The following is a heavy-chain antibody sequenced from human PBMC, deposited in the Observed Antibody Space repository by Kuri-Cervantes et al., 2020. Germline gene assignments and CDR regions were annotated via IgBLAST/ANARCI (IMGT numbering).Heavy chain of an antibody. CDR1: GGSISSGGYS. D-gene: IGHD1-7*01. CDR3: ARGGTGTTSVGAVHWFDL. CDR2: IYHSGST. J-gene: IGHJ5*02. Sequence: SETLSLTCAVSGGSISSGGYSWSWIRQPPGKGLEWIGYIYHSGSTYYNPSLKSRVTISVDRSKNQFSLKLSSVTAADTAVYYCARGGTGTTSVGAVHWFDLWGQGTLVTVSS. V-gene: IGHV4-30-2*01.